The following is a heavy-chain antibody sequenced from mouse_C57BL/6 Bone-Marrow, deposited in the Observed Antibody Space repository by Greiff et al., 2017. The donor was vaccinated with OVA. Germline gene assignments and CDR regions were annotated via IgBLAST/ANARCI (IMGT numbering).Heavy chain of an antibody. Sequence: QVQLQQSGAELVRPGTSVKVSCKASGYAFTNYLIEWVKQRPGQGLEWIGVINPGSGGTNYNEKFKGKATLTADKSSSTAYMQLSSLTSEDSAVYFCARYYYGSSSDYWGQGTSVTVSS. CDR2: INPGSGGT. J-gene: IGHJ4*01. V-gene: IGHV1-54*01. CDR3: ARYYYGSSSDY. CDR1: GYAFTNYL. D-gene: IGHD1-1*01.